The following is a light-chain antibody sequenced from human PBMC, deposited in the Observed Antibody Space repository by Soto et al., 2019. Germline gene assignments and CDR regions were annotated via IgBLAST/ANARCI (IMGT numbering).Light chain of an antibody. CDR1: SSNVGGNP. CDR2: TNT. V-gene: IGLV1-44*01. J-gene: IGLJ1*01. CDR3: KSYDSSLSGSSV. Sequence: QSVLTQPPSASGTPGQRVTISCSGSSSNVGGNPVNWYQHVPTTAPKLLIYTNTQRPSGVPDRFSGSKSGTSASLAITGLQAEDDGDYYCKSYDSSLSGSSVFGTGTKVTVL.